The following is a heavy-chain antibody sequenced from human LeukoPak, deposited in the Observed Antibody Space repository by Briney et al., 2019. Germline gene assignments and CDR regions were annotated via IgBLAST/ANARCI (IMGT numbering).Heavy chain of an antibody. J-gene: IGHJ5*02. Sequence: SETLSLTCTVSGGSISSYYWSWIRQPPGKGLEWIGYIYYSGSPNYNPSLKSRVTISVDTSKNQFSLKLSSVTAADTAVYYCARAPGWFDPWGQGTLVTVSS. CDR3: ARAPGWFDP. CDR2: IYYSGSP. CDR1: GGSISSYY. V-gene: IGHV4-59*01.